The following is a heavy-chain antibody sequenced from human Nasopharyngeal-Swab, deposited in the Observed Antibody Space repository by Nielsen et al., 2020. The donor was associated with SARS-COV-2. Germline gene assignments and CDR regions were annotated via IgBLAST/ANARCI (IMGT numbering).Heavy chain of an antibody. CDR1: GFTFSGYA. CDR2: ISYDGTSK. CDR3: AREYFGEFH. D-gene: IGHD3-10*01. J-gene: IGHJ4*02. V-gene: IGHV3-30*03. Sequence: GESLKISCAASGFTFSGYAMHWVRQGPDKRLEWVGIISYDGTSKSYTDSVTGRFTMSRDNSQNTLFLHMTRLNVEDTAVYYCAREYFGEFHWGQGTPVTVSS.